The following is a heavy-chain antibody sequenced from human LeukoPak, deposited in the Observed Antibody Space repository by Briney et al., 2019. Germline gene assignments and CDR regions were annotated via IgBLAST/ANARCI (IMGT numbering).Heavy chain of an antibody. CDR2: INPSGGST. CDR1: GYTFTSYY. V-gene: IGHV1-46*01. CDR3: ASTGYSSSRSGLDAFDI. Sequence: GASVKVSFKASGYTFTSYYMHWVRQAPGQGLEWMGVINPSGGSTSYAQKFQGRVTMTRDTSTSTVYMELSSLRSEDTAVYYCASTGYSSSRSGLDAFDIWGQGTMVTVSS. D-gene: IGHD6-13*01. J-gene: IGHJ3*02.